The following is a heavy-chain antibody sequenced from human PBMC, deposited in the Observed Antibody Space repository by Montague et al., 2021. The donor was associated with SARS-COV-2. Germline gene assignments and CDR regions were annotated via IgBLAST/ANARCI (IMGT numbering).Heavy chain of an antibody. V-gene: IGHV4-59*01. D-gene: IGHD3-3*01. CDR3: ARAPVAHITIFGVVTSFDY. J-gene: IGHJ4*02. CDR1: GGSISSYY. CDR2: IYYSGSI. Sequence: SETLPLTCTVSGGSISSYYWSWLRQPPGKGLEWIGYIYYSGSINXNPSLKSRVTISVDTSKNQFSLKLSSVTAADTAVYYCARAPVAHITIFGVVTSFDYWGQGTLVTVSS.